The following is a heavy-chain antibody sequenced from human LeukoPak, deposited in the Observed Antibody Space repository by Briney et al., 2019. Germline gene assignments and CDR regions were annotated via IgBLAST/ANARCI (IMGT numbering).Heavy chain of an antibody. J-gene: IGHJ5*02. Sequence: SETLSLTCAVYGGSFSGYYWSWIRQPPGKGLEWIGYIYYSGSTNYNPSLKSRVTISVDTSENQFSLKLSSVTAADTAVYYCAKYVSTGWFDPWGQGTLVTVSS. CDR3: AKYVSTGWFDP. V-gene: IGHV4-59*08. D-gene: IGHD5/OR15-5a*01. CDR1: GGSFSGYY. CDR2: IYYSGST.